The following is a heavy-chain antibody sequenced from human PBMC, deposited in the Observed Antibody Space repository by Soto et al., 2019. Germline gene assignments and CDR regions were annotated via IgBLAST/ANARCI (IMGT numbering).Heavy chain of an antibody. D-gene: IGHD3-22*01. V-gene: IGHV1-18*01. J-gene: IGHJ6*02. Sequence: ASVKVSCKASGYTFTSYGISWVRQAPGQGLEWLGWISAYDDNTKYAQTLQGRVSMSTDTSTNTAYMELRSLRSDDTAMYYCARGGYYDSSGSRNYHYYGMNVWGQGTTVTVSS. CDR3: ARGGYYDSSGSRNYHYYGMNV. CDR1: GYTFTSYG. CDR2: ISAYDDNT.